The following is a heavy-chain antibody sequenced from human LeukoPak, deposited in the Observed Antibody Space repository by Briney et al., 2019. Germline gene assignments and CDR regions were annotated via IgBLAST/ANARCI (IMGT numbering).Heavy chain of an antibody. CDR1: GFTFSDYY. D-gene: IGHD2-15*01. CDR2: ISSSGSTI. Sequence: PGGSLRLSCAASGFTFSDYYMSWIRQAPGKGLEWVSYISSSGSTIYYADSVKGRFTISRDNAKNSLYLQMNSLRAEDTAVYYCARVFRSGGSFAPYYYYYGMDVWGQGTTVTVSS. V-gene: IGHV3-11*01. J-gene: IGHJ6*02. CDR3: ARVFRSGGSFAPYYYYYGMDV.